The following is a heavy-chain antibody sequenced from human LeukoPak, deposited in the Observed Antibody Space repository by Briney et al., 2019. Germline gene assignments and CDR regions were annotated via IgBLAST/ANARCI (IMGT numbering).Heavy chain of an antibody. J-gene: IGHJ6*03. CDR3: ARGPSLVGYYYIDV. V-gene: IGHV4-34*01. CDR1: GGSFSGYY. CDR2: INHSGST. Sequence: PSETLSLTCAVYGGSFSGYYWSWIRQPPGKGLEWIGEINHSGSTNYNPSLKGRVTISVDTSKNQFSLKLSSVTAADTAVYYCARGPSLVGYYYIDVWGKGTTVTVSS. D-gene: IGHD1-26*01.